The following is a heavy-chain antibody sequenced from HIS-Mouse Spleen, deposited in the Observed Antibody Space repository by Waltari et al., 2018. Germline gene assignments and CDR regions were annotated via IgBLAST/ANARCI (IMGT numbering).Heavy chain of an antibody. V-gene: IGHV4-39*07. CDR3: AREIPYSSSWYDWYFDL. Sequence: LQLQESGPGLVKPSATLSLTCTVSGASIRSSSYYSGWIRQPPGKGLEWIGSIYYSGSTYYNPSLKSRVTISVDTSKNQFSLKLSSVTAADTAVYYCAREIPYSSSWYDWYFDLWGRGTLVTVSS. CDR2: IYYSGST. J-gene: IGHJ2*01. D-gene: IGHD6-13*01. CDR1: GASIRSSSYY.